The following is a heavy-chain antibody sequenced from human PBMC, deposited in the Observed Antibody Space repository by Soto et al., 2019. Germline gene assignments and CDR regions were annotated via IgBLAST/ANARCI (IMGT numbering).Heavy chain of an antibody. CDR3: ASCLNSAGSCLRFLR. J-gene: IGHJ1*01. Sequence: QVQLQESGPGLVKPSETLSLTCTVSGGSMSGYHWTWIRQSPGKELEFIGSVFDSGSTKSNPSLRSRVAVSTDASKNQFSLTLSSVTATDTAVYYCASCLNSAGSCLRFLRWGQGTLVTVSS. D-gene: IGHD2-15*01. CDR2: VFDSGST. CDR1: GGSMSGYH. V-gene: IGHV4-59*01.